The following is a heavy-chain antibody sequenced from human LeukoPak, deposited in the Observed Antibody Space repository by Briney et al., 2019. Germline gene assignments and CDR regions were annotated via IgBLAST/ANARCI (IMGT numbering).Heavy chain of an antibody. CDR3: ARDLRGLVARSAFDI. D-gene: IGHD5-12*01. Sequence: GGSLRLSCAASGFTVSSNYMSWVRQAPGKGLEWVSVIYSGVSTYYADSVKGRFTISRDNSKNTLYLQMNSLRAEDTAVYYCARDLRGLVARSAFDIWGQGTMVTVSS. J-gene: IGHJ3*02. CDR1: GFTVSSNY. CDR2: IYSGVST. V-gene: IGHV3-66*01.